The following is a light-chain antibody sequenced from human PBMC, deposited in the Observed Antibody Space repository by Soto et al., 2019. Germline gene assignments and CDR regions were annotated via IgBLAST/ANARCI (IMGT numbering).Light chain of an antibody. Sequence: SYELTQPPSVSVAPGQTARISCGGYNIGSKSVHWYQQKPGQAPVLVVYDGSDRPSGIPERFSGSNSGNTATLTISRVEAGDEADYYCQVWDSSSDHKVFGTGTKLTVL. CDR2: DGS. J-gene: IGLJ1*01. V-gene: IGLV3-21*02. CDR1: NIGSKS. CDR3: QVWDSSSDHKV.